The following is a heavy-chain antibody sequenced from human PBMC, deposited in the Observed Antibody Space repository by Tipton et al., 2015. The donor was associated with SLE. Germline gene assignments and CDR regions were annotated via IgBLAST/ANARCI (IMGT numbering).Heavy chain of an antibody. D-gene: IGHD5-12*01. Sequence: TLSLTCTVSGGSISSSSYYWGWIRQPPGKGLEWIGYIYYSGSTNYNPSLKSRVTISVDTSKNQFSLKLSSVTAADTAVYYCARGRGYSGYDGDYWGQGTLVTVSS. CDR3: ARGRGYSGYDGDY. CDR2: IYYSGST. CDR1: GGSISSSSYY. J-gene: IGHJ4*02. V-gene: IGHV4-61*05.